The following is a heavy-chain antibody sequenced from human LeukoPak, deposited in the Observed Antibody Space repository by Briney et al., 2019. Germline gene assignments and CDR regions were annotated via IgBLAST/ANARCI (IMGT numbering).Heavy chain of an antibody. J-gene: IGHJ4*02. CDR2: IIPVFGTA. Sequence: GASVKVSCKASGGTFSSYAVSWVRLTPGQGLEWLGGIIPVFGTANYAQKFQGRVTITADESTSTAYMELRSLRSDDTAVYYCAREAGDILTGYYLFDYWGQGTLVTVSS. D-gene: IGHD3-9*01. V-gene: IGHV1-69*13. CDR1: GGTFSSYA. CDR3: AREAGDILTGYYLFDY.